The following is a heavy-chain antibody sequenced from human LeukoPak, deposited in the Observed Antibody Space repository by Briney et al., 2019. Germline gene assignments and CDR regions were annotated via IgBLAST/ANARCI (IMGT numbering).Heavy chain of an antibody. CDR3: AREDGYCSGGNCYSYFDF. CDR1: GFTFSHFW. D-gene: IGHD2-15*01. V-gene: IGHV3-7*01. J-gene: IGHJ4*02. CDR2: IKKTGSET. Sequence: GGSLRLSCAASGFTFSHFWMSWVRQAPGKGLEWVAYIKKTGSETYYVDSVKGRFTITRDNTRNSLFLQMYSLRAEDTAVYFCAREDGYCSGGNCYSYFDFWGQGTLVTVSS.